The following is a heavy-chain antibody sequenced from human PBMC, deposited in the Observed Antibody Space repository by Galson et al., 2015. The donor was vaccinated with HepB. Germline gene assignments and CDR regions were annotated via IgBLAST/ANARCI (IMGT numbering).Heavy chain of an antibody. J-gene: IGHJ4*02. D-gene: IGHD2-2*01. CDR1: GFIFSNAW. CDR2: VKSNTDGGPT. V-gene: IGHV3-15*01. CDR3: TRVGCSGTSCYLTY. Sequence: SLRLSCAASGFIFSNAWMSWVRQAPGKGLECVGRVKSNTDGGPTDHAAPVKGRFTISRDDSRNTLFLQMTSLKTEDTAVYYCTRVGCSGTSCYLTYWGQGTLVTVSS.